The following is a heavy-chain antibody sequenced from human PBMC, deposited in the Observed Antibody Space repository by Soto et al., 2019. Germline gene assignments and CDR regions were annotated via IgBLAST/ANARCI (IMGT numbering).Heavy chain of an antibody. CDR2: VSGDNGHT. V-gene: IGHV1-18*01. CDR3: ARDLGYCRSGTCYREWFDP. D-gene: IGHD2-15*01. CDR1: GYTFITHG. J-gene: IGHJ5*02. Sequence: QVQLVQSGAEVKKPGASVKVSCKASGYTFITHGISWVRQAPGQGLEWMGWVSGDNGHTNYAQSLQGRVTMTTDTSTNTAYMELRSLRSDDTAVYYCARDLGYCRSGTCYREWFDPWGQGTLVTVSS.